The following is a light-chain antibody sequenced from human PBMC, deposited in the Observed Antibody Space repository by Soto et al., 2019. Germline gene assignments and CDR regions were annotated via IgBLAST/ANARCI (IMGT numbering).Light chain of an antibody. CDR2: AAS. CDR3: QQYYNYPFT. J-gene: IGKJ3*01. Sequence: IRMTQSPSSFSASTGDRVTITCRSSQGISSYLAWYQQKPGKVPKLLIYAASTLQNGVTSRLSGSGSGTDFSLTISCLQSEDFASYYGQQYYNYPFTFGPGTKVDI. CDR1: QGISSY. V-gene: IGKV1-8*01.